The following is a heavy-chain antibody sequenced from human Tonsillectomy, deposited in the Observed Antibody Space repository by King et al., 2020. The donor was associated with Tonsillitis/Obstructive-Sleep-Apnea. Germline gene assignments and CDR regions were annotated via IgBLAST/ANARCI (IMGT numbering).Heavy chain of an antibody. J-gene: IGHJ4*02. D-gene: IGHD2-2*01. V-gene: IGHV3-66*01. Sequence: VKLVESGGGLVQPGGSLRLSCAASGFTVSNNYMSWVRQAPGKGLEWVSVIYSGGSTYYADSVKGRFTISRDNSKNTLYLQMNSLRAEDTAVYYCARDGYCSSTSCYDIGYWGQGTLVTVSS. CDR1: GFTVSNNY. CDR3: ARDGYCSSTSCYDIGY. CDR2: IYSGGST.